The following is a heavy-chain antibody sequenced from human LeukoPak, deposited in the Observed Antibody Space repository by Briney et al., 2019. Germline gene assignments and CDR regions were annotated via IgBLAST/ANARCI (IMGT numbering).Heavy chain of an antibody. D-gene: IGHD6-13*01. CDR2: ISSSSSYI. V-gene: IGHV3-21*01. CDR1: GGSISSSS. CDR3: ARAVEGGYIAAAGSAMDV. J-gene: IGHJ6*04. Sequence: ETLSLTCTVSGGSISSSSYYWGWIRQPPGKGLEWVSSISSSSSYIYYADSVKGRFTISGDNAKNSLYLQMNSLRAEDTAVYYCARAVEGGYIAAAGSAMDVWGKGTTVTVSS.